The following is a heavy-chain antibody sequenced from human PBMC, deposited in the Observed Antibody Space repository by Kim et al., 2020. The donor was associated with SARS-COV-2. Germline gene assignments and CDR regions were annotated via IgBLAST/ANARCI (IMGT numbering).Heavy chain of an antibody. Sequence: ASVKASCKASGYTFTGYYMHWVRQAPGQGLEWMGRINPNSGGTNYAQKFQGRVTMTRDTSISTAYMELSRLRSDDTAVYYCARALPEYSYGYGWFDPWGQGTLVTVSS. CDR2: INPNSGGT. V-gene: IGHV1-2*06. CDR3: ARALPEYSYGYGWFDP. J-gene: IGHJ5*02. D-gene: IGHD5-18*01. CDR1: GYTFTGYY.